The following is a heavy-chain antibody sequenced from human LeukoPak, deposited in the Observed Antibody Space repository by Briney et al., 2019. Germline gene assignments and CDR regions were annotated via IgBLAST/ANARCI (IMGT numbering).Heavy chain of an antibody. D-gene: IGHD3-3*01. V-gene: IGHV1-18*01. CDR2: ISAYNGNT. CDR3: ARDRGLRFLEWLLEEYYFDY. Sequence: ASVKVSCKASGYTFTSYGISWVRQAPGQGLEWMGWISAYNGNTNYAQKLQGRVTMTTDTSTSTAYMELRSLRSDDTAVYHCARDRGLRFLEWLLEEYYFDYWGQGTLVTVSS. CDR1: GYTFTSYG. J-gene: IGHJ4*02.